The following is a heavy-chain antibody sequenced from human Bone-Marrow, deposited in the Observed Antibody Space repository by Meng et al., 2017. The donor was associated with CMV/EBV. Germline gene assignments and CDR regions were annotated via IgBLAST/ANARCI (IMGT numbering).Heavy chain of an antibody. V-gene: IGHV1-18*01. CDR1: GYTFSNYG. CDR2: ISAYNGNT. CDR3: ARDAVGATAHRGFYYYYYGMDV. D-gene: IGHD1-26*01. Sequence: ASVKVSCKASGYTFSNYGISWVRQAPGQGLEWMGWISAYNGNTNYAQKLQGRVTMTTDTSTNTAYMELRSLRSDDTAVYYCARDAVGATAHRGFYYYYYGMDVWGQGHTVTGAS. J-gene: IGHJ6*02.